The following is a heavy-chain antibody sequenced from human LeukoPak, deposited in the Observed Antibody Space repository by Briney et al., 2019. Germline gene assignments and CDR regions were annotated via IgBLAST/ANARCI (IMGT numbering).Heavy chain of an antibody. J-gene: IGHJ4*02. CDR3: AKWGLYYYDSSGYPDY. V-gene: IGHV3-23*01. CDR2: ISGSGGST. CDR1: GFTFSSYA. D-gene: IGHD3-22*01. Sequence: PGGSLRLSCAASGFTFSSYAMSWVRQAPGKGLEWVSAISGSGGSTYYADSVKGRFTISRDNSKNTLYLQMNSLRAEDTAVYYCAKWGLYYYDSSGYPDYWGQGTLVTVSS.